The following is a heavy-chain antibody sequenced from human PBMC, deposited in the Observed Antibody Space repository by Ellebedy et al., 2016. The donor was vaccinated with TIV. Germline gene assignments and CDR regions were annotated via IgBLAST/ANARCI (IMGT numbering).Heavy chain of an antibody. CDR1: GFTFSNAW. J-gene: IGHJ3*02. V-gene: IGHV3-15*05. CDR3: ARDRDDPNDGDAFDI. CDR2: IKSKTDGGTT. Sequence: GGSLRLSXAASGFTFSNAWMSWVRQAPGKGLEWVGLIKSKTDGGTTDYAAPVKGRFTISRDNAKNALYLQMNSLRPEDTAVYYCARDRDDPNDGDAFDIWGQGTVVTVSS.